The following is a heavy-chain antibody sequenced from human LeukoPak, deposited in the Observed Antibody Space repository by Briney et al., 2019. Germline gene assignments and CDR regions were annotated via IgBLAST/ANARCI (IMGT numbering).Heavy chain of an antibody. CDR1: GYSFTSYW. Sequence: GESLKISCKGSGYSFTSYWIGWVRQMPGKGLEWMGIIYPGDSDTRYSPSFQGQVTISADKSISTAYLQWSSLKASDTAMYYCVRIGYCSSTSCYRYYYYMDVWGKGTTVTVSS. CDR3: VRIGYCSSTSCYRYYYYMDV. V-gene: IGHV5-51*01. D-gene: IGHD2-2*02. CDR2: IYPGDSDT. J-gene: IGHJ6*03.